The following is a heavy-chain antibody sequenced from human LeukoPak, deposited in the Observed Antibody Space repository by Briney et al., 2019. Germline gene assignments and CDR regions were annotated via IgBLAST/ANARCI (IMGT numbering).Heavy chain of an antibody. D-gene: IGHD1-26*01. J-gene: IGHJ6*03. CDR2: INHSGST. CDR3: ARGGATGYYSYFYMDV. V-gene: IGHV4-34*01. CDR1: GGSFSGYY. Sequence: SETLSLTCAVYGGSFSGYYWSWIRQPPGKGLEWIGEINHSGSTNYNPSLKSRVTISVDTSKNQFSLKLSYVTAADTAVYYCARGGATGYYSYFYMDVWGKGTTVAVSS.